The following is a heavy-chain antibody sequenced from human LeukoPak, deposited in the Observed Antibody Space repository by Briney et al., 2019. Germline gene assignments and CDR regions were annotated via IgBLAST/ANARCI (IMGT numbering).Heavy chain of an antibody. D-gene: IGHD6-13*01. Sequence: PSETLSLTCTVSGGSISSSSYYWGWIRQPPGKGLEWIGEINHGGSTNYNPSLRSRVTISVDTSKNQFSLKLSSVTAADTAVYYCAREYSSSWSIPFDYWGQGTLVTVSS. CDR2: INHGGST. V-gene: IGHV4-39*07. J-gene: IGHJ4*02. CDR1: GGSISSSSYY. CDR3: AREYSSSWSIPFDY.